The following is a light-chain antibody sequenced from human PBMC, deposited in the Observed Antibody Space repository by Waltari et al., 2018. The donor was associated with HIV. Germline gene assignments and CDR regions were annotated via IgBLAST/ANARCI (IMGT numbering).Light chain of an antibody. Sequence: SYVLTQPPSVSVAPGQTARITCGGNNIAATKSVHWYRLNPGLAPVVVIYDDRDRPSGIPDRFSGSSSGDTATLTISRAEAGDEADYYCQVWDGRGDPVIFGGGTKLAVV. CDR3: QVWDGRGDPVI. V-gene: IGLV3-21*02. CDR2: DDR. J-gene: IGLJ2*01. CDR1: NIAATKS.